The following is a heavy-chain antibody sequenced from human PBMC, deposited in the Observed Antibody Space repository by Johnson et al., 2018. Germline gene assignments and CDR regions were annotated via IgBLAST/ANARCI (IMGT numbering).Heavy chain of an antibody. CDR3: ARDLSPIVVVPAAISANYYYGMDV. CDR1: GFTFSSYG. V-gene: IGHV3-33*01. CDR2: IWYDGSNK. J-gene: IGHJ6*02. D-gene: IGHD2-2*01. Sequence: QVQLVESGGGVVQPGRSLRLSCAASGFTFSSYGMHWVRQAPGKGLEWVAVIWYDGSNKYYADSVKGRFTISRDNSKNTLYLQMNSLRAEDTAVYYCARDLSPIVVVPAAISANYYYGMDVWGQGTTVTVSS.